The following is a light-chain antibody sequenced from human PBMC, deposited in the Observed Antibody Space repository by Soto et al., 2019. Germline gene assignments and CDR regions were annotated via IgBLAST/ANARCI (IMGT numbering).Light chain of an antibody. V-gene: IGLV1-40*01. CDR1: SSNIGAGYD. CDR3: QSYDSSLSGYVV. J-gene: IGLJ2*01. CDR2: GNS. Sequence: QLVLTQPPSVSGAPGQRVTISCTGSSSNIGAGYDVHWYQQLPGTAPKLLIYGNSNRPSGVPDRFSGSKSGTSASLAITGLQAGDEADYYCQSYDSSLSGYVVFGGGTKLNVL.